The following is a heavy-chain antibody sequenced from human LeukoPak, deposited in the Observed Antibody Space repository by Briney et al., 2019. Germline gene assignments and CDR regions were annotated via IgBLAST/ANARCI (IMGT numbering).Heavy chain of an antibody. CDR1: GYTFTRNH. CDR2: IHPSGGNI. Sequence: GASVKDSCKASGYTFTRNHMHWVRQAPGQGLEWMGIIHPSGGNIRYAQKFRGRVTMAGDTSTSTVYMELSSLTSEDTAVYYCARDLDGGWSTDYWGQGTLVTVSS. D-gene: IGHD6-19*01. V-gene: IGHV1-46*01. CDR3: ARDLDGGWSTDY. J-gene: IGHJ4*02.